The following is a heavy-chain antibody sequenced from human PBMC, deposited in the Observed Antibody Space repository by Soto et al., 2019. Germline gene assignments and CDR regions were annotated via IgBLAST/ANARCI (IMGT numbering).Heavy chain of an antibody. CDR2: IVVDSNTA. Sequence: QVVLLQSGAEVKAPGSSVRVSCQVSGSTFNNFAFSWVRQAPGNGPEWMGGIVVDSNTAAYSQRFQDRVTITADTPSKTLYMELGSLTFEDAAVYYCARAIKRWEVNYSCDFWGQGTLVTVSS. D-gene: IGHD1-26*01. CDR3: ARAIKRWEVNYSCDF. CDR1: GSTFNNFA. J-gene: IGHJ4*02. V-gene: IGHV1-69*06.